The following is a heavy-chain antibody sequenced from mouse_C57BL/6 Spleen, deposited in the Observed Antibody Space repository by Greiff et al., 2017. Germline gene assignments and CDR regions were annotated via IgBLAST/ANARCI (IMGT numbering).Heavy chain of an antibody. J-gene: IGHJ3*01. CDR3: AGVITTVEEAWFDY. Sequence: EVQVVESGGDLVKPGGSLKLSCAASGFTFSSYGMSWVRQPPDKRLEWVATISSGGSYTYYPDSLKGRFTISRDNAKTTLYLQMSSLKSEDTAIYYCAGVITTVEEAWFDYWGQGTLVTVSA. CDR2: ISSGGSYT. V-gene: IGHV5-6*01. CDR1: GFTFSSYG. D-gene: IGHD1-1*01.